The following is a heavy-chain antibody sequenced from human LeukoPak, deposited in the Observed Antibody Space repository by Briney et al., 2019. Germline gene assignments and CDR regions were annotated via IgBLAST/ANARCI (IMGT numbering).Heavy chain of an antibody. V-gene: IGHV4-34*01. CDR3: ARVKYSGYDGFRRRYFDY. CDR1: GGSFSGYY. Sequence: SETLSLTCAVYGGSFSGYYWSWIRQPLGKGLEWIGEINHSGSTNYNPSLKSRVTISVDTSKNQFSLKLSSVTAADTAVYYCARVKYSGYDGFRRRYFDYWGQGTLVTVSS. CDR2: INHSGST. J-gene: IGHJ4*02. D-gene: IGHD5-12*01.